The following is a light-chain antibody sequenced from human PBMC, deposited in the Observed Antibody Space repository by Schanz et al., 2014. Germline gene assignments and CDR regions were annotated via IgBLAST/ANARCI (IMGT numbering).Light chain of an antibody. J-gene: IGLJ3*02. Sequence: QSVLTQPPSASGTPGQRVTISCSGSSSNIGSNTVNWYQQLPGTAPKLLIYSNNQRPSGVPDRFSGSKSGTSASLAISGLQSEDEADYYCATWDDGLTARVFGGGTKLTV. V-gene: IGLV1-44*01. CDR3: ATWDDGLTARV. CDR2: SNN. CDR1: SSNIGSNT.